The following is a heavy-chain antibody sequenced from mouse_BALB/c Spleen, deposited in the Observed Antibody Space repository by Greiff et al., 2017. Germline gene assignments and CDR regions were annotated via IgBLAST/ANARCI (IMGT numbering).Heavy chain of an antibody. CDR2: ISYDGSN. CDR1: GYSITSGYY. Sequence: ESGPGLVKPSQSLSLTCSVTGYSITSGYYWNWIRQFPGNKLEWMGYISYDGSNNYNPSLKNRISITRDTSKNQFFLKLNSVTTEDTATYYCARRGSSLFAYWGQGTLVTVSA. D-gene: IGHD1-1*01. V-gene: IGHV3-6*02. J-gene: IGHJ3*01. CDR3: ARRGSSLFAY.